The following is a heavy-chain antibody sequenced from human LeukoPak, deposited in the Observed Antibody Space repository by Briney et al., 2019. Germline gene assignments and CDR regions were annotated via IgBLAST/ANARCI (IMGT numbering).Heavy chain of an antibody. CDR3: ARDLLASRSAFDI. J-gene: IGHJ3*02. Sequence: GRSLRLSCAASGFTFDDYAMHWVRQAPGKGLEWVSGISWNSGSIGYADSVKGRFTISRDNAKNSLYLQMNSLRVEDTAVYYCARDLLASRSAFDIWGQGTMVTVSS. CDR1: GFTFDDYA. CDR2: ISWNSGSI. V-gene: IGHV3-9*01.